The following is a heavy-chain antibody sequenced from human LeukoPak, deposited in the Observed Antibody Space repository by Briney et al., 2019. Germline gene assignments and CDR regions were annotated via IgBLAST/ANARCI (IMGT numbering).Heavy chain of an antibody. D-gene: IGHD6-6*01. CDR3: ARFASIARDY. V-gene: IGHV3-30*04. Sequence: GGSLRLSCAASGFTFSGYAMHWVRQAPGKGLEWVAVISYDGSNKYYADSVKGRFTISRDNSKNTLYLQMNSLRAEDTAVYYCARFASIARDYWGQGTLVTVSS. J-gene: IGHJ4*02. CDR1: GFTFSGYA. CDR2: ISYDGSNK.